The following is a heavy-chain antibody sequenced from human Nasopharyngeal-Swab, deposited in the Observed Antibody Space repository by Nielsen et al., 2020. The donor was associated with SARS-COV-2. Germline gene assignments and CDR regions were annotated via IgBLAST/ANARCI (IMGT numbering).Heavy chain of an antibody. V-gene: IGHV4-4*07. Sequence: RQAPGKGLEWIGRIYTSGSTNYNPSLKSRVTISVDTSKNQFSLKLSSVTAADTAVYYCARDPYAYSSSWYDDSGYFDYWGQGTLVTVSS. CDR2: IYTSGST. D-gene: IGHD6-13*01. J-gene: IGHJ4*02. CDR3: ARDPYAYSSSWYDDSGYFDY.